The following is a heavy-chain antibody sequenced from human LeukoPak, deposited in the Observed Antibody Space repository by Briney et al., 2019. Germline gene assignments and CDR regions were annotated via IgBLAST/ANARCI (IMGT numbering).Heavy chain of an antibody. Sequence: ASVKVSCKASGYTLSTYGISWVRRAPGQGLEWVGWITTYNGDKKYSQKFEDRVTMTTDTSTSTYYMKLRSLRSDDTAIYYCARDCSNGVCFPRDYWGQGTLVTVST. V-gene: IGHV1-18*01. CDR3: ARDCSNGVCFPRDY. CDR2: ITTYNGDK. CDR1: GYTLSTYG. D-gene: IGHD2-8*01. J-gene: IGHJ4*02.